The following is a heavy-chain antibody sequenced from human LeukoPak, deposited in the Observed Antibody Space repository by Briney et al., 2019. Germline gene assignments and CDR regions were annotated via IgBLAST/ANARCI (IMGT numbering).Heavy chain of an antibody. CDR3: ARDRGGFEDNWFDP. V-gene: IGHV4-30-4*01. J-gene: IGHJ5*02. D-gene: IGHD3-16*01. Sequence: PSQTLSLTCTVSGASVSSGDYDWRWIRQPAGRGLEWIVYIYYSGNTYYNPSLKSRFTISVDTSKNQFSLKLSSVSAADTAVYYCARDRGGFEDNWFDPWGQGTLVTVSS. CDR2: IYYSGNT. CDR1: GASVSSGDYD.